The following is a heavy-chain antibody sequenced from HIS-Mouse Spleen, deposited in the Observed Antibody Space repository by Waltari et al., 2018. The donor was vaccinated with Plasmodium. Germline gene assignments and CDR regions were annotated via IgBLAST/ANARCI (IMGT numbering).Heavy chain of an antibody. J-gene: IGHJ4*02. D-gene: IGHD6-6*01. V-gene: IGHV2-70*15. Sequence: QVTLRESGPALVKPTQTLTLTCTFSGFSLSTSGMCVSWIRQPPGKALEWLARIDWDDDKYYSTSLKTRHTIAKDTSKNQVVLTMTNRDPEDTATYYCARHKKRGQLVRGYFDDWARERWSPSPQ. CDR2: IDWDDDK. CDR3: ARHKKRGQLVRGYFDD. CDR1: GFSLSTSGMC.